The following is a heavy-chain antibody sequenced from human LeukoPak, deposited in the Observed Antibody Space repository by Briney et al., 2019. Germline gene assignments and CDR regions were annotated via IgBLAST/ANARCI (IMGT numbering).Heavy chain of an antibody. CDR3: ARRGYSYGLDEPPIRY. CDR1: GYTFTGYY. Sequence: GASVKVSCKASGYTFTGYYMHWVRQAPGQGLEWMGWINPNSGGTNYAQKFQGRVTMTRDTSISTAFMELSRLTSDDTAVYYCARRGYSYGLDEPPIRYWAQGTLVTVSS. D-gene: IGHD5-18*01. CDR2: INPNSGGT. J-gene: IGHJ4*02. V-gene: IGHV1-2*02.